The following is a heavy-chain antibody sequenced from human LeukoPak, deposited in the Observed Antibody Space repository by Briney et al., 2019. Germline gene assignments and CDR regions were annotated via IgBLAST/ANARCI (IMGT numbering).Heavy chain of an antibody. CDR2: ISYDGSNK. CDR1: GFTFSSYA. D-gene: IGHD1-26*01. J-gene: IGHJ6*02. Sequence: GGSLRLSCAASGFTFSSYAMLWVRQAPGKGVEGVADISYDGSNKYYADSVKGRFTISRDNSKNTLFLQMNSLRAEDTAVYYCAREKEIVGAPGDYYGMDVWGQGTTVTVSS. CDR3: AREKEIVGAPGDYYGMDV. V-gene: IGHV3-30*04.